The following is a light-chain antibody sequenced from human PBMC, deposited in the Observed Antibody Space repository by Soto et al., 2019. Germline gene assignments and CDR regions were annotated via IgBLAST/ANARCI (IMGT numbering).Light chain of an antibody. CDR3: ISYAGSYTVDV. V-gene: IGLV2-14*03. Sequence: QSVLTQPASVSGSPGQSITISCSGTSSDIGAYDHVAWFQQFPGKTPKLMIYSVSNRPSGVSYRFSGSKSGNTASLTISGLQAEDEADYYCISYAGSYTVDVFGSGTKVTVL. CDR1: SSDIGAYDH. CDR2: SVS. J-gene: IGLJ1*01.